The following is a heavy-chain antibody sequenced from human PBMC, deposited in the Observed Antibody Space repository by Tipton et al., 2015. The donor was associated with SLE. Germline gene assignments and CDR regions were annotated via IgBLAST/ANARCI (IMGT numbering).Heavy chain of an antibody. Sequence: SLRLSCAASGFTFSSYAMHWVRQAPGKGLEWVAVISYDGSNKYYADSVKGRFTISRDNSKNTLYLQMNSLRAEDTAVYYCAREGFGNYGYWGQGTLVTVSS. J-gene: IGHJ4*02. CDR1: GFTFSSYA. CDR2: ISYDGSNK. V-gene: IGHV3-30-3*01. D-gene: IGHD4-11*01. CDR3: AREGFGNYGY.